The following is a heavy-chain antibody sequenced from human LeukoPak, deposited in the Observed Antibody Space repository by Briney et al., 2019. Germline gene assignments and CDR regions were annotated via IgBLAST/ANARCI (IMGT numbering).Heavy chain of an antibody. CDR1: GGSFSGYY. D-gene: IGHD6-19*01. J-gene: IGHJ4*02. Sequence: SETLSLTCAVYGGSFSGYYWSWIRQPPGKGLEWIGKINHSGSTNYNSSLKSRVTISVDTSKNQFSLKLSSVTAADTAVYYCAREYSSGWYRRMDYFDYWGQGTLVTVSS. V-gene: IGHV4-34*01. CDR2: INHSGST. CDR3: AREYSSGWYRRMDYFDY.